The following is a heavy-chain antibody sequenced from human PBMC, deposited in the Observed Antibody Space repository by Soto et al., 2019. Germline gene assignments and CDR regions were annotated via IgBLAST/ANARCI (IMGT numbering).Heavy chain of an antibody. Sequence: QVQLVESGGGVVQPGRSLRLSCAASGFTFSSYGMHWVRQAPGKGLEWVAVIWYDGSNKYYADSVKGRFTISRDNSKNTLYLQMNSLRAEDTAVYYCARDLIKTEYSSSERSAFDIWGQGTMVTVSS. J-gene: IGHJ3*02. V-gene: IGHV3-33*01. CDR1: GFTFSSYG. D-gene: IGHD6-6*01. CDR2: IWYDGSNK. CDR3: ARDLIKTEYSSSERSAFDI.